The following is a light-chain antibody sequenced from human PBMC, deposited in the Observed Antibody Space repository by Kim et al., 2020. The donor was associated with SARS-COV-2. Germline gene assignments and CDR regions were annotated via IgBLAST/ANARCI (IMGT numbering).Light chain of an antibody. CDR1: QIIGNW. CDR2: DAS. V-gene: IGKV3-11*01. Sequence: LYPGERATLSCSASQIIGNWLAWYQQKSGQAPRLVISDASKRATGVPARFSGSWSGTDFTLTISSLEPEDFAVYYCQQRRTWPLTFGGGTKVDIK. CDR3: QQRRTWPLT. J-gene: IGKJ4*01.